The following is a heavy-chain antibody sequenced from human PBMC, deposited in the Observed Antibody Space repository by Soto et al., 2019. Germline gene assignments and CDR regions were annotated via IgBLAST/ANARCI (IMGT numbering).Heavy chain of an antibody. J-gene: IGHJ3*02. V-gene: IGHV3-11*01. D-gene: IGHD4-4*01. CDR1: GFTFSDYY. Sequence: GGSLRISCATSGFTFSDYYISWIRPAPGEGLGGVLYISSSGSTIYYADSVKGRFTISRDNAKNSLYLQMNSLRAEDTAVYYCARDRQYDAFDIWGQGTMVTVSS. CDR3: ARDRQYDAFDI. CDR2: ISSSGSTI.